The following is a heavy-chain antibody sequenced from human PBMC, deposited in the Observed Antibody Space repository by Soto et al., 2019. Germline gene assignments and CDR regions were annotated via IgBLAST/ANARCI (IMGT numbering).Heavy chain of an antibody. CDR1: DDSITSGAYY. D-gene: IGHD3-10*01. V-gene: IGHV4-39*01. CDR2: IQYRGST. Sequence: HLQLQESGPGLVKPSETLSLTCTVSDDSITSGAYYWGLIRQPPGKGLEWIGTIQYRGSTYSNPSLKSRVTVSLDASKNQFSLRLDSVAAADTAGYFCAGMFWFGYLLFDYWGQGTLVTVSS. CDR3: AGMFWFGYLLFDY. J-gene: IGHJ4*02.